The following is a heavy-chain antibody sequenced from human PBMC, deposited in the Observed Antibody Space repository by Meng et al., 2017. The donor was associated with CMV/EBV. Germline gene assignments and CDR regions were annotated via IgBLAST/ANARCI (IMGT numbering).Heavy chain of an antibody. Sequence: ASVKVSCKASGYTFTGYYMHWVRQAPGQGLEWMGWINPNSGGTNYAQKFQGRVTMTRDTSISTAYMELSRLRSDDTAVYYCARSTHYGGNSAVFDYWGQGTLVT. CDR1: GYTFTGYY. CDR3: ARSTHYGGNSAVFDY. V-gene: IGHV1-2*02. CDR2: INPNSGGT. J-gene: IGHJ4*02. D-gene: IGHD4-23*01.